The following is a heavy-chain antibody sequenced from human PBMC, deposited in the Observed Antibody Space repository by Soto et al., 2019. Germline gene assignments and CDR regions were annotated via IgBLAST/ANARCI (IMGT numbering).Heavy chain of an antibody. Sequence: QVQLQQWGAGLLKPSETLSLTCAVYGGSFSGYYCSWIRQPPGKGLEWIGEINHSGSTNYNPSLKSRVTISVDTSKNQFSLKLSSVTAADTAVYYCASRGYSSRYFWFDPWGQGTLVTVSS. V-gene: IGHV4-34*01. J-gene: IGHJ5*02. CDR3: ASRGYSSRYFWFDP. CDR2: INHSGST. D-gene: IGHD6-13*01. CDR1: GGSFSGYY.